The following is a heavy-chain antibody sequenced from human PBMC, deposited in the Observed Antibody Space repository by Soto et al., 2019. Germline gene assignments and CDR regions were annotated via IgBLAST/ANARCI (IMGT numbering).Heavy chain of an antibody. V-gene: IGHV3-23*01. CDR3: AKDRPYYDFWSGPPEPFDY. D-gene: IGHD3-3*01. Sequence: GGSLRLSCAASGFTFSSYAMSWVRQGPGKGLEWVSAISGSDGSAYYADSVKGRFTISRDNSKNTLYLQMNSLRAEDTAVYYCAKDRPYYDFWSGPPEPFDYWGQGTLVTVSS. CDR2: ISGSDGSA. J-gene: IGHJ4*02. CDR1: GFTFSSYA.